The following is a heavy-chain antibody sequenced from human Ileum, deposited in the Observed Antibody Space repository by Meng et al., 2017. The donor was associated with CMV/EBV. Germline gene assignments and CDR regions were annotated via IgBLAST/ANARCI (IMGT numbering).Heavy chain of an antibody. CDR2: LRTSGTT. CDR3: GRAGARGVPVDM. CDR1: GGCVSGYH. V-gene: IGHV4-4*07. Sequence: QGPLRGWCTGMGKMSHTMSRNGSVSGGCVSGYHCAWIRKPAGKGLEWIGGLRTSGTTDHNTSLTSRVKMYLETSKNQFSLKLNSVTAAETAVYYCGRAGARGVPVDMWGQGTLVTVSS. D-gene: IGHD3-10*01. J-gene: IGHJ4*02.